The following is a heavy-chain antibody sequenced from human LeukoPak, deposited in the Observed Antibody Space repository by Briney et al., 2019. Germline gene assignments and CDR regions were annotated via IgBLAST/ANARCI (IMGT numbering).Heavy chain of an antibody. V-gene: IGHV1-8*02. CDR1: GYTFTGYY. D-gene: IGHD3-3*01. CDR2: MNPNSGNT. Sequence: ASVKVSCKASGYTFTGYYMHWVRQAPGQGLEWMGWMNPNSGNTGYAQKFQGRVTMTRNTSISTAYMELSSLRSEDTAVYYCARVDFWSGYPSADYWGQGTLVTVSS. J-gene: IGHJ4*02. CDR3: ARVDFWSGYPSADY.